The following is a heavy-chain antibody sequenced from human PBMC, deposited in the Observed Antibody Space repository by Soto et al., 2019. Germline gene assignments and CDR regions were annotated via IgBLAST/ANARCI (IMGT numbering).Heavy chain of an antibody. Sequence: GGSLRLSCAASGFTFSSYGMHWVRQAPGKGLEWVAVISYDGSNKYYADSVKGRFTISRDNSKNTLYLQMNSLRAEDTAVYYCAKGGEGLRSLNDNAFDIWGQGTMVT. CDR3: AKGGEGLRSLNDNAFDI. V-gene: IGHV3-30*18. J-gene: IGHJ3*02. D-gene: IGHD4-17*01. CDR1: GFTFSSYG. CDR2: ISYDGSNK.